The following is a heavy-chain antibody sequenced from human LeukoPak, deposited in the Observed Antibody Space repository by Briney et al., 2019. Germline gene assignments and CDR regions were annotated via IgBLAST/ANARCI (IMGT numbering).Heavy chain of an antibody. D-gene: IGHD3-3*01. V-gene: IGHV4-59*01. CDR2: ISDIGSI. Sequence: SETLSLTCTVSGGSISSYYWSWIRQPPGKGLEWIAYISDIGSINYNPSLKSRVTISVDTSKNQFSLKLSSVTAADTAVYYCARDVSQYYDFWSGYHNWFDPWGQGTLVTVSS. CDR3: ARDVSQYYDFWSGYHNWFDP. CDR1: GGSISSYY. J-gene: IGHJ5*02.